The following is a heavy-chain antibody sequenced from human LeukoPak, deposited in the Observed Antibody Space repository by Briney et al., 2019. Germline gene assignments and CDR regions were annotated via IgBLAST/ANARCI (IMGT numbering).Heavy chain of an antibody. CDR2: IYHSGST. J-gene: IGHJ5*02. CDR3: ARRSPYCGGDCYWT. Sequence: SETLSLTCAVSGYSISSGYYWGWIRQPPGKGLEWIGSIYHSGSTYYNPSLKSRVTISVDTSKNQFSLKLSSVTAADTAVYYCARRSPYCGGDCYWTWGQGTLVTVSS. V-gene: IGHV4-38-2*01. D-gene: IGHD2-21*02. CDR1: GYSISSGYY.